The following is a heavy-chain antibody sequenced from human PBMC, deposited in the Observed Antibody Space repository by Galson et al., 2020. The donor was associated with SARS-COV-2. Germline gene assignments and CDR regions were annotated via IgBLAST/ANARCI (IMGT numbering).Heavy chain of an antibody. J-gene: IGHJ4*02. D-gene: IGHD3-22*01. CDR3: AGVYYDSRGYDMFYYVDF. CDR2: FDPEDGET. Sequence: ASVKVSCKVSGYTLTKLSMHWVRQAPGKGLEWMGGFDPEDGETIYAQKFQGRVTMTEDISTNTTYMELSSLRSEDTAVFYCAGVYYDSRGYDMFYYVDFWGQGTLVTVSS. V-gene: IGHV1-24*01. CDR1: GYTLTKLS.